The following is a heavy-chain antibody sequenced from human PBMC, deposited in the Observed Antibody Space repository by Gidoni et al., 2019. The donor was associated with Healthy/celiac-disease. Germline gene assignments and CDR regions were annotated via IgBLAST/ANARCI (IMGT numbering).Heavy chain of an antibody. J-gene: IGHJ4*02. Sequence: EVQLLESGGGLVQPGGSLRLSCAASGFTFGGDAMSWVRQAPGKGLEWVSASSGSGGSTYYADSVKGRFTISRDNSKNTLYLQMNSLRAEDTAVYYCAKGGSLYDSSGYYGSYWGQGTLVTVSS. CDR1: GFTFGGDA. D-gene: IGHD3-22*01. CDR3: AKGGSLYDSSGYYGSY. CDR2: SSGSGGST. V-gene: IGHV3-23*01.